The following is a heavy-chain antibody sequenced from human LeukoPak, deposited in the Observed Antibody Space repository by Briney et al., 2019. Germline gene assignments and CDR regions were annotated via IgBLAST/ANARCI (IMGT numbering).Heavy chain of an antibody. Sequence: SETLSLTCTVSGGSISSYYWSWVRQPPGKRLEWVGYIHYSGSTNYNPSLKSRVPISVETSKNQFSLKLSSVTAADTAVYYCARGKTTGDYWGQGTLVTVSS. J-gene: IGHJ4*02. V-gene: IGHV4-59*08. CDR3: ARGKTTGDY. D-gene: IGHD4-11*01. CDR1: GGSISSYY. CDR2: IHYSGST.